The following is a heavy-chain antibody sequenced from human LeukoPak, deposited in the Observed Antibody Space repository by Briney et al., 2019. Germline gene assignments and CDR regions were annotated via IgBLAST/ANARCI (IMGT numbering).Heavy chain of an antibody. CDR1: GDSVSSNSAA. Sequence: SQTLSLTCAISGDSVSSNSAAWNWIRQSPSRGLEWLGRTYYRSKWYNDYAVSVKSRMTINLDTSKNQFSLQLNSVTPEDTAVYYCARGVGATNFYYYYYMDVWGKGTTVTVSS. CDR3: ARGVGATNFYYYYYMDV. V-gene: IGHV6-1*01. CDR2: TYYRSKWYN. D-gene: IGHD1-26*01. J-gene: IGHJ6*03.